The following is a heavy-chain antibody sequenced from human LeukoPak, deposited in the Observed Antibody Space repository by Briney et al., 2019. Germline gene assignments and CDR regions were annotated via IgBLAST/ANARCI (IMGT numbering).Heavy chain of an antibody. V-gene: IGHV3-23*01. J-gene: IGHJ3*02. Sequence: GGSLRLSCAASGFTFSSFAMSWVRQAPGKGLEWVSGISGSGGSTYYADSVKGRFTIFRDNSKNTVYLQMNSLRAEDTAVYYCAKGGSDYYDSSGYPKWAFDIWGQGTMVTVSS. CDR3: AKGGSDYYDSSGYPKWAFDI. D-gene: IGHD3-22*01. CDR1: GFTFSSFA. CDR2: ISGSGGST.